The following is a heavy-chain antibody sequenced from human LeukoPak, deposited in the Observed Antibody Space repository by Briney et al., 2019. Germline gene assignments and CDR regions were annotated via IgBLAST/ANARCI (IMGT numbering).Heavy chain of an antibody. CDR1: GGSFSGYY. V-gene: IGHV4-34*01. Sequence: PSETLSLTCAVYGGSFSGYYWSWIRQPPGKGLEWIGEINHSGSTNYNPSLKSRVTISVDTSKNQFSLKLSSVTAADTAVYYCARGRHGITIFGVVINWFDPWGQGTLVTVSS. CDR3: ARGRHGITIFGVVINWFDP. D-gene: IGHD3-3*01. J-gene: IGHJ5*02. CDR2: INHSGST.